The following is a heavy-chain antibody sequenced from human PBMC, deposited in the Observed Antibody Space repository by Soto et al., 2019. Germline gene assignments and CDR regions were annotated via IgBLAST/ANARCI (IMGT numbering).Heavy chain of an antibody. J-gene: IGHJ5*02. D-gene: IGHD3-16*01. V-gene: IGHV3-11*05. CDR3: ASVSSRPGDVRGNGWFDP. Sequence: QVQLVESGGGLVKPGGSLRLSGAAAGFTFSDYSMNWIRQAPGKWLEWVSYISTTSSYTTYAVSVKGRFTISRDNAQKSPYLHMNSLRAEDNAVYYGASVSSRPGDVRGNGWFDPWGQGTLVTVSS. CDR2: ISTTSSYT. CDR1: GFTFSDYS.